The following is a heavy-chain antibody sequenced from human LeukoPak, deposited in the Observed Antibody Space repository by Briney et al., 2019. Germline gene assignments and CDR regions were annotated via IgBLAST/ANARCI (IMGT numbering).Heavy chain of an antibody. CDR1: GGPFSGYF. V-gene: IGHV4-34*01. CDR2: IHNSGTT. J-gene: IGHJ4*02. Sequence: SETLSLTCAVSGGPFSGYFWSWIRQSSGKGLEWIGEIHNSGTTNYNPSLNSRVTISEDTSKNQFYLNLSSVTAADTAVYCCARRYYYNLGSFPFDFWGQGTLVTVSS. D-gene: IGHD3-10*01. CDR3: ARRYYYNLGSFPFDF.